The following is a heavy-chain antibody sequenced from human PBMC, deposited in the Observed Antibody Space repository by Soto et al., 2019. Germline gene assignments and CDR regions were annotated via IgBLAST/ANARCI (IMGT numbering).Heavy chain of an antibody. D-gene: IGHD2-21*02. CDR3: ARSPPLRECPGGDCSHFDY. V-gene: IGHV1-46*01. J-gene: IGHJ4*02. Sequence: QVQLVQSGAGVQKPGASAKVSCEASGYRFTAYYMHWVRQAPGQGLEWMAIINPSSGVANYAQRFQGRFTMTRDTSTSTVYMELSRLRSEDTAVYYCARSPPLRECPGGDCSHFDYWGQGTLVTVS. CDR1: GYRFTAYY. CDR2: INPSSGVA.